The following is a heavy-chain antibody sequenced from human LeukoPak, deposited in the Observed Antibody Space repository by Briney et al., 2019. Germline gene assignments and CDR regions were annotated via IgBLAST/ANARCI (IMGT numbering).Heavy chain of an antibody. CDR2: MSSSDDGR. Sequence: GGSLRLSCATSGFSFSSYAMSSVRQAPGKGREWVSAMSSSDDGRYYAASVRGRFTISRDTSRSTLYLQMNSLRAEDAAVYYCAKAPVTSCRGAFCYPFDYWGQGTLVTVSS. V-gene: IGHV3-23*01. J-gene: IGHJ4*02. CDR1: GFSFSSYA. D-gene: IGHD2-15*01. CDR3: AKAPVTSCRGAFCYPFDY.